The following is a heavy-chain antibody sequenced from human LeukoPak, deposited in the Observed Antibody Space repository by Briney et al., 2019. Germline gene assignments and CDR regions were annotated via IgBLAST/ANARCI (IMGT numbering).Heavy chain of an antibody. CDR1: GYTFTSYA. J-gene: IGHJ5*02. CDR2: INAGNGNT. D-gene: IGHD1-7*01. V-gene: IGHV1-3*01. Sequence: ASVKVSCKASGYTFTSYAMHWVRQAPGQRLEWMGWINAGNGNTEYSQKFQGRVTITRDTSASTAYMELSSLRSEDTAVYYCAREAHPAITGTTWFDPWGQGTLVTVSS. CDR3: AREAHPAITGTTWFDP.